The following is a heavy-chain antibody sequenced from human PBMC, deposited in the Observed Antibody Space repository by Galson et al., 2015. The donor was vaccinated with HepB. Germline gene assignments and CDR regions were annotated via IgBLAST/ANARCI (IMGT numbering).Heavy chain of an antibody. CDR3: ARNNPRLSSTSWRIWFDP. V-gene: IGHV3-20*01. D-gene: IGHD6-13*01. Sequence: SLRLSCAASGFTFEDYGMSWVRQVPGRGLEWVSGISWNAGSTGYADSVKGRFTISRDNAKNSLYLQMNSLRAEDTALYHCARNNPRLSSTSWRIWFDPWGQGTMVTVS. J-gene: IGHJ3*01. CDR2: ISWNAGST. CDR1: GFTFEDYG.